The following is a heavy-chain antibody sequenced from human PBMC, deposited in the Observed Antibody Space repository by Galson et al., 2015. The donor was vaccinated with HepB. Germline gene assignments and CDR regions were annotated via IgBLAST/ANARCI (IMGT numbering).Heavy chain of an antibody. CDR3: ARDRDYDSGAYAF. CDR2: INTNSGNP. Sequence: SVKVSCKASGYIFTNYAMNWVRQVPGQGLEWMGWINTNSGNPTYAQGFTGRFLFSLDTSVSTAYLQISSLKAEDTAVYYCARDRDYDSGAYAFWGQGTRVTVSS. V-gene: IGHV7-4-1*02. J-gene: IGHJ4*02. CDR1: GYIFTNYA. D-gene: IGHD3-22*01.